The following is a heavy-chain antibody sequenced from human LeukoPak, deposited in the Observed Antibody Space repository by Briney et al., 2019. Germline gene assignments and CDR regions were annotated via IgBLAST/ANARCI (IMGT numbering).Heavy chain of an antibody. CDR1: GFTFSSYA. D-gene: IGHD6-13*01. CDR3: AKDISSWYESTFDY. CDR2: ISGSGGST. J-gene: IGHJ4*02. Sequence: GGSLRLSCAASGFTFSSYAMSWVRQAPGKRLEWASAISGSGGSTYYADSVKGRFTISRDNSKNTLYLQMNSLRAEDTAVYYCAKDISSWYESTFDYWGQGTLVTVSS. V-gene: IGHV3-23*01.